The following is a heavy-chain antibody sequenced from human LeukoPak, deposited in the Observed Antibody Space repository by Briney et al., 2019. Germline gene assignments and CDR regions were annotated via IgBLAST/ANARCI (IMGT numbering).Heavy chain of an antibody. CDR3: ARNPNYDILTGLGNDAFDI. D-gene: IGHD3-9*01. CDR2: IYYSGST. CDR1: GGSISSYY. J-gene: IGHJ3*02. V-gene: IGHV4-59*01. Sequence: SETLSLTCTVSGGSISSYYWSWIRQPPGKGLEWIGYIYYSGSTNYNPSLKSRVTISVDTSKNQFSLKLSPVTAADTAVYYCARNPNYDILTGLGNDAFDIWGQGTMVTVSS.